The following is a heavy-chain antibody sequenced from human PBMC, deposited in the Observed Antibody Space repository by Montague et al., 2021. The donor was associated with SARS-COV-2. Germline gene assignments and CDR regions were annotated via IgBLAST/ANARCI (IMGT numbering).Heavy chain of an antibody. CDR2: IKAGNT. Sequence: SLRLSCAASGFGVSDSYMSWVRQAPGKGPEWVSIIKAGNTYYTDSVKGRFTMSRDNSKNTLSLQMSSLRDEDTAVYYCARGLQQRSNFDYWGQGTLVTVSS. D-gene: IGHD6-25*01. V-gene: IGHV3-53*01. J-gene: IGHJ4*02. CDR3: ARGLQQRSNFDY. CDR1: GFGVSDSY.